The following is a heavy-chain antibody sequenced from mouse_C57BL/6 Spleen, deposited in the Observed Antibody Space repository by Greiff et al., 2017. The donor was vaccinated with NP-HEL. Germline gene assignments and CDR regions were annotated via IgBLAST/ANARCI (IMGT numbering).Heavy chain of an antibody. CDR3: ARRRDYGSSPWFAY. V-gene: IGHV1-50*01. J-gene: IGHJ3*01. CDR1: GYTFTSYW. Sequence: VQLQQPGAELVKPGASVKLSCKASGYTFTSYWMQWVKQRPGQGLEWIGEIDPSDSYTNYNQKFKGKATLTVDTSSSTAYMQLSSLTSEDSAVYYCARRRDYGSSPWFAYWGQGTLVTVSA. D-gene: IGHD1-1*01. CDR2: IDPSDSYT.